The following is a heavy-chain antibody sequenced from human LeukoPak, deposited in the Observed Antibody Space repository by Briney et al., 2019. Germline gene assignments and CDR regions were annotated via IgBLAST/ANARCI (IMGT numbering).Heavy chain of an antibody. CDR1: GFTFSSYA. Sequence: PGGSLRLSCAASGFTFSSYAMTWVRQAPGKGLQWVSAVSGSGAHTYYADSVKGRFTISRDNSRDTLYLQMNSLRAEDTAVYYCARDLGGYSYDSHFDYWGQGTLVTVSS. V-gene: IGHV3-23*01. D-gene: IGHD5-18*01. CDR2: VSGSGAHT. J-gene: IGHJ4*02. CDR3: ARDLGGYSYDSHFDY.